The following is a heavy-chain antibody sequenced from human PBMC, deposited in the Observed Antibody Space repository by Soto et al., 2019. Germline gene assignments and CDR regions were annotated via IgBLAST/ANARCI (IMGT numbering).Heavy chain of an antibody. CDR1: GYTFTSYG. CDR3: ARVPAYSGYGDFDY. V-gene: IGHV1-18*04. J-gene: IGHJ4*02. CDR2: ISAYNGNT. D-gene: IGHD5-12*01. Sequence: ASVKVSCKASGYTFTSYGISWVRQAPGQGLEWMGWISAYNGNTNSAQKLQGRVTMTTDTSTSTAYMELRSLRSDDTAVYYCARVPAYSGYGDFDYWGQGTLVTVSS.